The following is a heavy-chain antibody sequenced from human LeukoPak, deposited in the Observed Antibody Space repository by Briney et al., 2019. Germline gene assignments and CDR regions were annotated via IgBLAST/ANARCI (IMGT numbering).Heavy chain of an antibody. J-gene: IGHJ2*01. Sequence: GGSLRLSCAASGFTFSSYWMSWVRQAPGKGLEWVANIKQDESEKYYVDSVKGRFTISRDNAKNSLYLQMNSLRAEDTAVYYCARDRNYYDSSGPAYWYFDLWGRGTLVTVSS. V-gene: IGHV3-7*01. CDR3: ARDRNYYDSSGPAYWYFDL. CDR1: GFTFSSYW. D-gene: IGHD3-22*01. CDR2: IKQDESEK.